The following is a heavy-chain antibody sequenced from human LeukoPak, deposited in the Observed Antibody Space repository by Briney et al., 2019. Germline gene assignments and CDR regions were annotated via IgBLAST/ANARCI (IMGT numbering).Heavy chain of an antibody. J-gene: IGHJ4*02. Sequence: ASVTVSCKASGYTFTSYAMNWVRQAPGQGLEWMGWINTNTGNPTYAQGFTGRFVFSLDTSVSTAYLQISSLKAEDTAVYYCARDFFNRSWYPYFDYWGQGTLVTVSS. D-gene: IGHD6-13*01. CDR1: GYTFTSYA. CDR2: INTNTGNP. V-gene: IGHV7-4-1*02. CDR3: ARDFFNRSWYPYFDY.